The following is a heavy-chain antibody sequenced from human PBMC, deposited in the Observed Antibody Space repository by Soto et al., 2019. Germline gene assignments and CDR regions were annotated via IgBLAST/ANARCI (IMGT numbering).Heavy chain of an antibody. V-gene: IGHV4-34*01. CDR3: ARGTRGGYSSGWYFYYYYMDV. Sequence: SETLSLTCAVYGGSFSGYYWSWIRQPPGKGLEWIGEINHSGSTNYNPSLKSRVTISVDTSKNQFSLKLSSVTAADTAVYYCARGTRGGYSSGWYFYYYYMDVWGKGTTVTVSS. D-gene: IGHD6-19*01. CDR2: INHSGST. CDR1: GGSFSGYY. J-gene: IGHJ6*03.